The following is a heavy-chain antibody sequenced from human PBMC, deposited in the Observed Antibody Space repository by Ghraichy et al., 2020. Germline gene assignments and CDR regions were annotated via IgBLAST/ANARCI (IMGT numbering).Heavy chain of an antibody. V-gene: IGHV4-59*01. D-gene: IGHD6-13*01. CDR3: ARCSSIPCPGMDV. CDR2: IYYSGST. Sequence: SETLSLTCTVSGGSISSYYWSWIRQPPGKGLEWIGYIYYSGSTNYNPSLKSRVTISVDTSKNQFSLKLSSVTAADTAVYYCARCSSIPCPGMDVWGQGTTVTVSS. J-gene: IGHJ6*02. CDR1: GGSISSYY.